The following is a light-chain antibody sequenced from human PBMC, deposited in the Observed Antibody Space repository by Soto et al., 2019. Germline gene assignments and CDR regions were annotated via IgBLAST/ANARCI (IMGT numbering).Light chain of an antibody. CDR1: QTISSH. J-gene: IGKJ5*01. Sequence: EIVMTQSPATLSVSPGESATLSCRASQTISSHLAWYQQKPGQAPRLVIYGVSTRATGFPARFSGSGSGTEFTLTISSRQSEDSALYYCQQYNSWPPITFGQGTRLEIK. CDR3: QQYNSWPPIT. CDR2: GVS. V-gene: IGKV3-15*01.